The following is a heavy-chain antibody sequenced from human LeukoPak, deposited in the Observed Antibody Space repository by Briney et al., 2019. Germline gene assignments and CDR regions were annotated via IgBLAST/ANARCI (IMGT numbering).Heavy chain of an antibody. V-gene: IGHV4-39*01. CDR3: ASYVEMATIGYFQH. CDR2: IYYSGST. CDR1: GGSISSSSYY. J-gene: IGHJ1*01. Sequence: SETLSLTCTVSGGSISSSSYYWGWIRQPPGKGLEWIGSIYYSGSTYYNPSLKSRVTISVDTSKNQFSLKLSSVTAADTAVYYCASYVEMATIGYFQHWGQGTLVTVSS. D-gene: IGHD5-24*01.